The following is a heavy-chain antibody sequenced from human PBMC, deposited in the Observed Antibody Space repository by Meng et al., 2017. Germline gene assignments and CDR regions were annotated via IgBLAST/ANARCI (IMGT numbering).Heavy chain of an antibody. CDR1: GCTFSSLA. Sequence: LVAASHEVQKPGSSGTVACKRSGCTFSSLAISWVRQAPGQGLEWMGGIIPIFGTANDEQKFQGSVTITTDESTSTAYMELSSLRSEDTAVYYCARGGIAAALPWFDPWGQGTLVTVSS. J-gene: IGHJ5*02. V-gene: IGHV1-69*05. CDR3: ARGGIAAALPWFDP. CDR2: IIPIFGTA. D-gene: IGHD6-13*01.